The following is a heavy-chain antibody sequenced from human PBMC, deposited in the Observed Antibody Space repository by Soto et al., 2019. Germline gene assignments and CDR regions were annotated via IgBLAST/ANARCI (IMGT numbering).Heavy chain of an antibody. CDR3: TAYDSSGHRFDP. J-gene: IGHJ5*02. V-gene: IGHV4-61*01. CDR1: GDSVSSGSYY. D-gene: IGHD3-22*01. Sequence: QVQLQESGPGLVKPSETLSLTCTVSGDSVSSGSYYWSWIRQSPGKGLEWIGHIYYSGSTNYNPPLKSRVTISVDTSKNQFSLKLSSVTAADTAVYYCTAYDSSGHRFDPWGQGTLVTVSS. CDR2: IYYSGST.